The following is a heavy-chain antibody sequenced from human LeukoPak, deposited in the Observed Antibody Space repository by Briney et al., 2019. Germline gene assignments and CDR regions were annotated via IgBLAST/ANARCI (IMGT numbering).Heavy chain of an antibody. V-gene: IGHV3-48*01. Sequence: GGSLRLSCAASGFTFSSYSMNWVRQAPGKGLEWVSYISSSSSTIYNADSVKGRFTISRDNAKNSLYLQMNSLRAEDTAVYYCARGGPSQGIFGVVSPYYYGMDVWGQGTTVTVSS. J-gene: IGHJ6*02. CDR3: ARGGPSQGIFGVVSPYYYGMDV. D-gene: IGHD3-3*01. CDR2: ISSSSSTI. CDR1: GFTFSSYS.